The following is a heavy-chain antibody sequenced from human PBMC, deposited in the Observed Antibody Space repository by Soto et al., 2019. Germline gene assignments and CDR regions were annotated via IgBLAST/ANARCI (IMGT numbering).Heavy chain of an antibody. J-gene: IGHJ3*02. Sequence: ASVKVSCKASGYTFTSYDINWVRQATGQGLEWMGWMNPNRGNTGYAQKFQGRVTMTRNTSISTAYMELSSLRSEDTAVYYCARLPGPYYDFWSGNDAFDIWGQGTMVTVSS. V-gene: IGHV1-8*01. CDR2: MNPNRGNT. D-gene: IGHD3-3*01. CDR1: GYTFTSYD. CDR3: ARLPGPYYDFWSGNDAFDI.